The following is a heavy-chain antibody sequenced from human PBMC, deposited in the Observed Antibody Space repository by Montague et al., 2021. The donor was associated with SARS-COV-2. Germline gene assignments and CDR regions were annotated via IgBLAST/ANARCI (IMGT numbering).Heavy chain of an antibody. CDR2: FYYSGST. J-gene: IGHJ6*02. CDR1: GGSLSSGGYY. V-gene: IGHV4-31*03. D-gene: IGHD3/OR15-3a*01. Sequence: SQTLSLVCTVSGGSLSSGGYYWSWIRQLPGKGLEWLGYFYYSGSTYYNPSLKSRVFISADMSKNQFFLNLTSVTAADAAVYYCARDLGRTGYYYGLDVWGQGTTVTVSS. CDR3: ARDLGRTGYYYGLDV.